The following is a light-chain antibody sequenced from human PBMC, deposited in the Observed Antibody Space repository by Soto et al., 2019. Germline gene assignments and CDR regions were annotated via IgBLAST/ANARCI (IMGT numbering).Light chain of an antibody. Sequence: EIVLTQSPGTLSLSPGERATLSCRASQSVSISYLAWYQQKPGQAPRLLIYCASSRATGIPDRFSGSGSGTDFTLTISRLEPEYFAVYYCQQYGSSPWTFGQGTKVEIK. CDR1: QSVSISY. CDR2: CAS. V-gene: IGKV3-20*01. J-gene: IGKJ1*01. CDR3: QQYGSSPWT.